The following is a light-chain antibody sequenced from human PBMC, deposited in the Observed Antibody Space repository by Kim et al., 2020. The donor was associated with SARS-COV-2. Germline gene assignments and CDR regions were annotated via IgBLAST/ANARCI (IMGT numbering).Light chain of an antibody. CDR3: QHLHGYSFT. Sequence: IQLTQSPSSLSASVGDRVTITCRASQDIGSYLAWNQQEPGKAPKLLMYLASTWQRAVPSRFTGSGSGTEFTLTISSLQPEDFATYYCQHLHGYSFTFGPGTKVDIK. V-gene: IGKV1-9*01. J-gene: IGKJ3*01. CDR2: LAS. CDR1: QDIGSY.